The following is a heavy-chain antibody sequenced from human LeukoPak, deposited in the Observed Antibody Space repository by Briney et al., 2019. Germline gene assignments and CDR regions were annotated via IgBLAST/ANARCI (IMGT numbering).Heavy chain of an antibody. CDR3: VRDQAGLDY. CDR1: GGSISSYY. V-gene: IGHV4-59*12. D-gene: IGHD6-13*01. Sequence: PSETLSLTCTVSGGSISSYYWSWIRQSPGKGLEWTGYIDYSGSTNYNPSLKSRVTISVDTSKNQFSLKLNSVTPEDTAVYYCVRDQAGLDYWGQGILVTVSS. CDR2: IDYSGST. J-gene: IGHJ4*02.